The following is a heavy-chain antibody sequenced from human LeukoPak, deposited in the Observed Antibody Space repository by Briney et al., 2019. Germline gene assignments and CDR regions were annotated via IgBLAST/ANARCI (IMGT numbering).Heavy chain of an antibody. V-gene: IGHV3-48*01. CDR1: GFTFSSYW. CDR2: ISSSSSTI. Sequence: GGSPRLSCAASGFTFSSYWMSWVRQAPGKGLEWVSYISSSSSTIYYADSVKGRFTISRDNAKNSLYLQMSSLRAEDTAVYYCSVETQNAFDIWGQGTMVTVSS. CDR3: SVETQNAFDI. J-gene: IGHJ3*02.